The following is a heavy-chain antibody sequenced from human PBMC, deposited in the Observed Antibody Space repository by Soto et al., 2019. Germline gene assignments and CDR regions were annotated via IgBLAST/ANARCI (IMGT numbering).Heavy chain of an antibody. J-gene: IGHJ6*02. Sequence: QVQLVQSGAEVKKPGASVKVSCKASGYRFSSFGIIWVRQAPGQGLEWMGWISAYNGDTTYAQKFQGRGTMSTDTSTSSAYMELRSLRSDDTAVYYCARPLDYYFYAMDAWGQGTTVTVSS. V-gene: IGHV1-18*01. CDR2: ISAYNGDT. CDR3: ARPLDYYFYAMDA. CDR1: GYRFSSFG.